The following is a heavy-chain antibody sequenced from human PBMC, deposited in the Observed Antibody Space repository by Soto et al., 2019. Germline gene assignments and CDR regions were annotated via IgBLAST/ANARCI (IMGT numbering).Heavy chain of an antibody. Sequence: QVQLVESGGGVVQPGRSLRLSCAASGFTFSSYGMHWVRQAPGKGLEWVAVIWYDGSNKYYADSVKGRFTLSRDNSKHTLALQMNSLSAEDTAVYYCAREWRGSSAFDYWGQGTLVTVSS. V-gene: IGHV3-33*01. CDR2: IWYDGSNK. CDR3: AREWRGSSAFDY. J-gene: IGHJ4*02. D-gene: IGHD6-13*01. CDR1: GFTFSSYG.